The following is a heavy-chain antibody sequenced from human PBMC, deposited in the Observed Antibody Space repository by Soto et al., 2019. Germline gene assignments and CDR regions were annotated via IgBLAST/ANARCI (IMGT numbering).Heavy chain of an antibody. V-gene: IGHV4-39*01. CDR3: ARQFATYSGYDFFPALRPRAHAFDI. Sequence: QLQLQESGPGLVKPSETLSLTCTVSGGSISSSSYYWGWIRQPPGKGLEWIGSIYYSGSTYYNPSLKSRVTISVDTSKNQFSLKLSSVTAADTAVYYCARQFATYSGYDFFPALRPRAHAFDIWGQGTMVTVSS. J-gene: IGHJ3*02. CDR2: IYYSGST. CDR1: GGSISSSSYY. D-gene: IGHD5-12*01.